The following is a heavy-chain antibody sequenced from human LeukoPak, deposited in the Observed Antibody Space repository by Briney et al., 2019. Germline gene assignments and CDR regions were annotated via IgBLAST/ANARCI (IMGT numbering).Heavy chain of an antibody. D-gene: IGHD2-21*02. CDR1: GYTFTSYD. V-gene: IGHV1-8*01. CDR3: ATEPHTKYCGGDCYSY. J-gene: IGHJ4*02. CDR2: MNPNSGNT. Sequence: ASVKVSCKASGYTFTSYDINWVRQATGQGLEWMGWMNPNSGNTGYAQKFQGRVTMTEDTSTDTAYMELSSLRSEDTAVYYCATEPHTKYCGGDCYSYWGQGTLVTVSS.